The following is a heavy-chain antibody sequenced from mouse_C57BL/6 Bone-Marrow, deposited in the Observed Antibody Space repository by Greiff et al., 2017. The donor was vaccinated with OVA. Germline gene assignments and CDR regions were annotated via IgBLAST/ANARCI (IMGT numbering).Heavy chain of an antibody. CDR1: GYTFTSYW. CDR3: AIGAWFAY. CDR2: IHPSDSDT. J-gene: IGHJ3*01. Sequence: VQLQQSGAELVKPGASVKVSCKASGYTFTSYWMHWVKQRPGQGLEWIGRIHPSDSDTNYNQKFKGKATLTVDKSSSTAYMQLSSLTSEVSAVYYGAIGAWFAYWGQGTRVTVSA. V-gene: IGHV1-74*01.